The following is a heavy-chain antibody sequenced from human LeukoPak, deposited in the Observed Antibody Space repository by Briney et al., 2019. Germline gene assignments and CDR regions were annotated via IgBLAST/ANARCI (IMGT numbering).Heavy chain of an antibody. Sequence: PSETLSLTCAVYGGSFSGYYWSWIRQPPGKGLEWIGEINHSGSTNYNPSLKSRVTISVDTSKNQFPLKLSSVTAADTAVYYCARGHYYDSSGYDYDYWGQGTLVTVSS. V-gene: IGHV4-34*01. D-gene: IGHD3-22*01. CDR2: INHSGST. CDR3: ARGHYYDSSGYDYDY. J-gene: IGHJ4*02. CDR1: GGSFSGYY.